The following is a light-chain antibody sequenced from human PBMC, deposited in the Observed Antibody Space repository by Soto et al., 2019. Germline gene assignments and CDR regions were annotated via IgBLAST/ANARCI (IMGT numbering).Light chain of an antibody. J-gene: IGLJ2*01. CDR1: SSDVGDYHY. V-gene: IGLV2-14*03. Sequence: QSALTQPASVSGSPGQSITIPCTGTSSDVGDYHYVSWYQQHPGKAPKLMIYDVSYRPSGVSNRFAGSKSGDTASLTISGLQAEDEADYYCSSYTTSSTVLFGGWTKLTVL. CDR2: DVS. CDR3: SSYTTSSTVL.